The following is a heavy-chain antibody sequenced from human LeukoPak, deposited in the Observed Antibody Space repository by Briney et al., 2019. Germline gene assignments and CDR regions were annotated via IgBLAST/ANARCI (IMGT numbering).Heavy chain of an antibody. D-gene: IGHD6-19*01. V-gene: IGHV4-34*01. CDR3: ARGPVYSSGWYHV. CDR2: INHSGST. Sequence: PSETLSLTCTVSGGSISSYYWSWIRQPPGKGLEWIGEINHSGSTNYNPSLKSRVTISVDTSKNQFSLKLSSVTAADTAVYYCARGPVYSSGWYHVWGQGTLVTVSS. CDR1: GGSISSYY. J-gene: IGHJ4*02.